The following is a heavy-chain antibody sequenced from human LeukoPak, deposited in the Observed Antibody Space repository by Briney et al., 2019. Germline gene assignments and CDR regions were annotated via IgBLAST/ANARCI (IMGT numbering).Heavy chain of an antibody. Sequence: VASVKVSCKASGYTFTSYDINWVRQATGQGLEWMGWMNPNSGNTGYAQKFQGRVTITRNTSISTAYMELSSLRSDDTAVYYCARGGYCSGGSCYLFDYWGQGTLVTVSS. CDR1: GYTFTSYD. CDR2: MNPNSGNT. CDR3: ARGGYCSGGSCYLFDY. J-gene: IGHJ4*02. V-gene: IGHV1-8*03. D-gene: IGHD2-15*01.